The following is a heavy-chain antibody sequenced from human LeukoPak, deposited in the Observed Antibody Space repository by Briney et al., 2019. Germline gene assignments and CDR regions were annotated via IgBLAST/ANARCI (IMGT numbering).Heavy chain of an antibody. J-gene: IGHJ4*02. Sequence: GGSLRLSCAASGFTVSSNYVTWVRQAPGKGLEWVSVIYSGDSTYYSDSVKGRFTISRDNSRNTIYLHMNNLRAGDTAIYYCARVEGGGLPRWYWGQGILVTVSS. CDR3: ARVEGGGLPRWY. V-gene: IGHV3-66*01. CDR2: IYSGDST. D-gene: IGHD2-15*01. CDR1: GFTVSSNY.